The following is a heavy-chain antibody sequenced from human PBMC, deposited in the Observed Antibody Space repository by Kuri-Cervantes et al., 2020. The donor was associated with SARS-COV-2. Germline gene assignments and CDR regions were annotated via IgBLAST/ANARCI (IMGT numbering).Heavy chain of an antibody. J-gene: IGHJ3*02. V-gene: IGHV1-3*01. Sequence: ASVTVSCKASGYTFTSYAMHWVRQAPGQRLEWMGWSNAGNGNTKYSQKFQGRVTITRNTSASTAYMELSSLRSEDTAVYYCARRDIVVVPAANDAFDIWGQGTMVTVSS. CDR3: ARRDIVVVPAANDAFDI. CDR2: SNAGNGNT. D-gene: IGHD2-2*01. CDR1: GYTFTSYA.